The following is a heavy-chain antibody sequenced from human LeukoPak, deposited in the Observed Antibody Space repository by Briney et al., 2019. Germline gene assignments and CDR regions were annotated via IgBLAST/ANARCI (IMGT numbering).Heavy chain of an antibody. D-gene: IGHD3-3*01. Sequence: TGRSLRLSCVASGFTFSSYGMHWVRQAPGKGLEWVAVISYDGSNKYYADSVKGRFTISRDNSKDTLYLQMNSLRAEDTAVYYCAKVPDPYDFWSGFYGMDVWGQGTTVTVSS. V-gene: IGHV3-30*18. CDR1: GFTFSSYG. CDR3: AKVPDPYDFWSGFYGMDV. CDR2: ISYDGSNK. J-gene: IGHJ6*02.